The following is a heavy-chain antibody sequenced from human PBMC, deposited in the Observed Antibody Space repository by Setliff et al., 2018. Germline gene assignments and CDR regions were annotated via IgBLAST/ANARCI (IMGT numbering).Heavy chain of an antibody. J-gene: IGHJ5*02. V-gene: IGHV1-2*02. CDR2: INPNSGGT. CDR1: GYTFTAYY. D-gene: IGHD3-10*01. CDR3: ARSINMDRNWFDP. Sequence: ASVKVSCKASGYTFTAYYMHWVRQAPGQGLEWMGWINPNSGGTNYAQKFQGRVTMTRDTSISTAYMELSRLRSDDTAVYYCARSINMDRNWFDPWGQGTLVTVSS.